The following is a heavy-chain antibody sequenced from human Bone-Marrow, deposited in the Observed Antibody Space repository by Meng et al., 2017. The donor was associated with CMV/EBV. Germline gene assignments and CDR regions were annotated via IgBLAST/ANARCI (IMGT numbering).Heavy chain of an antibody. J-gene: IGHJ4*02. CDR3: ASLGYCSSTSCYTD. D-gene: IGHD2-2*02. Sequence: GESLKISCAASGFTFSSYSMNWVRQAPGKGLEWVSSISSSSSHIYYADSVKGRFTISRDNAKNSLYLQMNSLRAEDTAVYYCASLGYCSSTSCYTDWGQGTLVTVSS. CDR2: ISSSSSHI. CDR1: GFTFSSYS. V-gene: IGHV3-21*01.